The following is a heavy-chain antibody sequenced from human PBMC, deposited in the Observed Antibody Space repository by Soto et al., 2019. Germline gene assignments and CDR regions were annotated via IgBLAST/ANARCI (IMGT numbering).Heavy chain of an antibody. D-gene: IGHD6-6*01. J-gene: IGHJ6*04. CDR2: INHSGST. CDR1: GGSFSGYY. Sequence: PSETLSLTCAVYGGSFSGYYWSWIRQPPGKGLEWIGEINHSGSTNYNPSLKSRVTISVDTSKNQFSLKLSSVTAADTAVYYCARSFSSNYGMDVWGKGPTVTVSS. CDR3: ARSFSSNYGMDV. V-gene: IGHV4-34*01.